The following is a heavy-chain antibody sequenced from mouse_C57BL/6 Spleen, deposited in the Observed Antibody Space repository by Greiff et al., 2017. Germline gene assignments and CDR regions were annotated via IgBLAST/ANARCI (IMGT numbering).Heavy chain of an antibody. Sequence: DVKLQESGGGLVKPGGSLKLSCAASGFTFSDYGMHWVRQAPEKGLEWVAYISSGSSTIYYADTVKGRFTISRDNAKNTLFLQMTSLRSEDTAMYYCAKPPITTVVATRYFDVWGTGATVTVSS. CDR2: ISSGSSTI. V-gene: IGHV5-17*01. CDR1: GFTFSDYG. D-gene: IGHD1-1*01. J-gene: IGHJ1*03. CDR3: AKPPITTVVATRYFDV.